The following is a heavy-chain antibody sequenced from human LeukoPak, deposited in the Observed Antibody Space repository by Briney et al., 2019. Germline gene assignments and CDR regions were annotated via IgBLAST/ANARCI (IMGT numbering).Heavy chain of an antibody. CDR3: AKPPYCSSTSCGDYFDY. J-gene: IGHJ4*02. CDR1: GFTVSSNY. Sequence: PGGSLRLSCAASGFTVSSNYMSWVRQAPGKGLEWVSVIYSGGSTYYTDSVKGRFTISRDNSKNTLYLQMNSLRAEDTAVYYCAKPPYCSSTSCGDYFDYWGQGTLVTVSS. V-gene: IGHV3-53*01. D-gene: IGHD2-2*01. CDR2: IYSGGST.